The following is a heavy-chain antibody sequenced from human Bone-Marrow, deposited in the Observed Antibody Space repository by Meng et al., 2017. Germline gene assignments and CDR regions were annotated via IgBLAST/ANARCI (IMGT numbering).Heavy chain of an antibody. V-gene: IGHV1-18*01. CDR2: LGAHDGDT. CDR1: DYTFTGYG. CDR3: ARGTPGRSYSDY. J-gene: IGHJ4*02. D-gene: IGHD3-10*01. Sequence: QVQPVQSGPQVKKPGASVKVSCKASDYTFTGYGVSWVRQAPGQGLEWMAWLGAHDGDTSHAPKFQGRVTVSAGRPTATAYMELRSLRSDDTAVYYCARGTPGRSYSDYWGQGTLVTVSS.